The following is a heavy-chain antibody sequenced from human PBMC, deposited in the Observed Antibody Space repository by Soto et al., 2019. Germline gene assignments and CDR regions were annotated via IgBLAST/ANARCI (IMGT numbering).Heavy chain of an antibody. V-gene: IGHV4-31*03. CDR1: GASMGTGGHY. CDR2: IYYSGAT. Sequence: QVHLQESGPGLVRPSQSLSLTCTVSGASMGTGGHYYNWIRQVPGKGLEWIGYIYYSGATHYSPSLRARATISRDTSKNQFSLTLISVTAADTALYYCARDTDLRPTVWGYWGQGIQVTVSS. D-gene: IGHD7-27*01. J-gene: IGHJ4*02. CDR3: ARDTDLRPTVWGY.